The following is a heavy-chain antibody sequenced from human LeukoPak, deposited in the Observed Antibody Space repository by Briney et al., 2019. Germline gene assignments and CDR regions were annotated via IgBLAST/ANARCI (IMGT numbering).Heavy chain of an antibody. CDR1: GGSISSYY. J-gene: IGHJ2*01. Sequence: SETLSLTCTVSGGSISSYYWSWIRQPPGKGLEWIGYIYYSGSTNYNPSLKSRVTISVDTSKNQFSLKLSSVTAADTAVYYCARLLGPHYYDSSGYYFGEWYFDLWGRGTLVTVSS. CDR2: IYYSGST. V-gene: IGHV4-59*08. CDR3: ARLLGPHYYDSSGYYFGEWYFDL. D-gene: IGHD3-22*01.